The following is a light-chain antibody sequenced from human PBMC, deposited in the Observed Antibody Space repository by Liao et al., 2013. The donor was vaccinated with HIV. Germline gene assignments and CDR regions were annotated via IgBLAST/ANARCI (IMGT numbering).Light chain of an antibody. V-gene: IGLV3-21*04. Sequence: SYALTQPPSVSVDPGKTARITCGGTNIGSRSVHWYQQKPGQAPVLLIYYDRARPSGIPERFSGSNSANTATLTISRVEAGDEADYYCQVWGTSSDHWVFGGGTKLTVL. CDR3: QVWGTSSDHWV. J-gene: IGLJ3*02. CDR1: NIGSRS. CDR2: YDR.